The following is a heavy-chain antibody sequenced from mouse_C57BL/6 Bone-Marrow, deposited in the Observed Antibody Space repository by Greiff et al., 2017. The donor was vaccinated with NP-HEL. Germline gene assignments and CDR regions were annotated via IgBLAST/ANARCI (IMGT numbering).Heavy chain of an antibody. CDR1: GYSFTGYY. CDR2: INPSTGGT. V-gene: IGHV1-42*01. D-gene: IGHD1-1*01. Sequence: VQLQQSGPELVKPGASVKISCKASGYSFTGYYMNWVKQSPEKSLEWIGEINPSTGGTTYNQKFKAKATLTVDKSSSTAYMQLKSLTSEDSAVYYCARRNTVGSGAYYAMDYWGQGTSVTVSS. CDR3: ARRNTVGSGAYYAMDY. J-gene: IGHJ4*01.